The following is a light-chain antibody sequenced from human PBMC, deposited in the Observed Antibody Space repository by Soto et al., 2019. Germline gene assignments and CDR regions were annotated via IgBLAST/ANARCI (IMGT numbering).Light chain of an antibody. CDR3: SSYTSSVTHVV. CDR1: SSDVGGYND. V-gene: IGLV2-14*01. CDR2: DVS. Sequence: QSALTQPASVSGSPGQSITLSCTGTSSDVGGYNDVSWYQQYPGKAPKLMIYDVSNRPSGVSNRFSGSKSGNTASLTISGFQAEDEADYYCSSYTSSVTHVVFGGGTKVTVL. J-gene: IGLJ2*01.